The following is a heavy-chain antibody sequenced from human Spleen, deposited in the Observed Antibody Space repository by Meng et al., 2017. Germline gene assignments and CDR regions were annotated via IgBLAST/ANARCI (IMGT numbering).Heavy chain of an antibody. D-gene: IGHD3-3*01. CDR2: INTNTGNP. Sequence: QVQLVQSGSELKKPGASVKVSCEASGYTFTNYALKWVRQAPGQGLEWMGWINTNTGNPTYAQGFTGRFVFPLDTSVSTAYLQISSLKAEDTAVYYCARGFDFWSGYLNPFDYWGQGTLVTVSS. J-gene: IGHJ4*02. V-gene: IGHV7-4-1*02. CDR3: ARGFDFWSGYLNPFDY. CDR1: GYTFTNYA.